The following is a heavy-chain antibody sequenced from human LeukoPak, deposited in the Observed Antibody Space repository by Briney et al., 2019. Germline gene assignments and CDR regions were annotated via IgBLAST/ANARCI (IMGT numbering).Heavy chain of an antibody. CDR1: GGSISSYY. CDR3: VRTAKDPAYYYYYMDV. V-gene: IGHV4-4*07. CDR2: IYTSGST. Sequence: SETLSLTCTVSGGSISSYYWSWIRQPAGKGLEWIGRIYTSGSTNYNPSLKSRVTMSVDTSKNQFYLKLSSVTAADTAVYYCVRTAKDPAYYYYYMDVWGKGTTVTVSS. J-gene: IGHJ6*03. D-gene: IGHD2-21*02.